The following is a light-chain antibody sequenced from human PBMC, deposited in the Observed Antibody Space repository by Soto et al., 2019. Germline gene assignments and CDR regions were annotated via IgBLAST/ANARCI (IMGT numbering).Light chain of an antibody. V-gene: IGKV4-1*01. CDR3: QQYYTTPRT. J-gene: IGKJ2*01. Sequence: DIVMTQFPDSLAVSLGERATINCKSSQSVLNSSKNKNHLAWYQQKPGQPPKLLIYWASTRESGVPDRFSGRGSETGFTLIISRLQAEDVAVYYCQQYYTTPRTFGQGTKMEIK. CDR1: QSVLNSSKNKNH. CDR2: WAS.